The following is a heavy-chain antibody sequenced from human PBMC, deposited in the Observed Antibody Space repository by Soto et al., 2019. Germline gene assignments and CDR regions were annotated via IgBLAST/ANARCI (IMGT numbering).Heavy chain of an antibody. J-gene: IGHJ2*01. Sequence: QVQLVESGGGVVQPGRSLRLSCAASGFTFSSYGMHWVRKAPGKGLEWVAVISYDGSNKYYADSVKGRFTISRDNSKNTLYLQMNSLRAEDTAVYYCAKTRRDWYFDLWGRGTLVTVSS. V-gene: IGHV3-30*18. CDR3: AKTRRDWYFDL. CDR1: GFTFSSYG. CDR2: ISYDGSNK.